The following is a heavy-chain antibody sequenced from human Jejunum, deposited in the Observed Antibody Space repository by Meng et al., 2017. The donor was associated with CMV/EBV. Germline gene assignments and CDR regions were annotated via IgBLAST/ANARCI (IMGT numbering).Heavy chain of an antibody. Sequence: YIFRDHYIYWVRQAPGQGLEWMGWIHPKRGAMNYEDKFQGRVAMISDTSFSTAYMELRSLRSDDRAVYYCARGGTELEHRRSWFDPWGQGTLVTVSS. CDR2: IHPKRGAM. V-gene: IGHV1-2*02. J-gene: IGHJ5*02. CDR1: YIFRDHY. CDR3: ARGGTELEHRRSWFDP. D-gene: IGHD1/OR15-1a*01.